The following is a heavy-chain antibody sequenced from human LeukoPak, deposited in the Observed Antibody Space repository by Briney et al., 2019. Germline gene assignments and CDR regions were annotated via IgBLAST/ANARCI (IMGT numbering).Heavy chain of an antibody. CDR2: ISYDGSNK. CDR3: AKDPTGSAAVNWFDP. Sequence: GGSLRLSCAASGFTFSDYSMNWIRQAPGKGLEWVAVISYDGSNKYYADSVKGRFTISRDNSKNTLYLQMNSLRAEDTAVYYCAKDPTGSAAVNWFDPWGQGTLVTVSS. CDR1: GFTFSDYS. D-gene: IGHD6-13*01. V-gene: IGHV3-30*18. J-gene: IGHJ5*02.